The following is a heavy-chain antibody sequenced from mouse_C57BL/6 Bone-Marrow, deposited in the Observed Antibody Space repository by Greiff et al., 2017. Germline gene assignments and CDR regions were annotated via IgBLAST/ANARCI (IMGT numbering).Heavy chain of an antibody. J-gene: IGHJ1*03. CDR2: ISYSGST. CDR3: ARPYYGYDDPYWYFDV. D-gene: IGHD2-9*01. V-gene: IGHV3-8*01. Sequence: EVQLQESGPGLAKPSQTLSLTCSVTGYSITSDYWNWIRKFPGNKLEYMGYISYSGSTYYTPSLKSRISITRDTSKNQYYLQLNSVTTEDTATYYCARPYYGYDDPYWYFDVWGTGTTVTVSS. CDR1: GYSITSDY.